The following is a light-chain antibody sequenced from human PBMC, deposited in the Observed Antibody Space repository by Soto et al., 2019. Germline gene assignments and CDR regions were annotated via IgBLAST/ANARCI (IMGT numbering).Light chain of an antibody. CDR1: QGISSF. Sequence: IQLTQSPSSLSASIGDRVTITCRAIQGISSFLAWYQQKPGKAPNLLIYAASTLQSGVPSRFSGGGSGTDFTLTINRLQPEDFATYYCQQVDVYPSTFGGGTKVDIK. CDR3: QQVDVYPST. CDR2: AAS. V-gene: IGKV1-9*01. J-gene: IGKJ4*01.